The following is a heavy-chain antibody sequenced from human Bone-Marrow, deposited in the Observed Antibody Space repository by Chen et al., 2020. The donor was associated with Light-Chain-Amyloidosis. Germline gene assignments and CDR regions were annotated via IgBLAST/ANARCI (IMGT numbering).Heavy chain of an antibody. V-gene: IGHV3-74*01. J-gene: IGHJ4*02. CDR3: SREFTGYDDY. CDR2: IKPDGTRV. D-gene: IGHD5-12*01. Sequence: DVQLLESGGGLVQPGGSLRLSCAASGFTFRTSWMHWVRHAPGRGLVWVSRIKPDGTRVDDADSVRGRVTISRDDAKSTVYLQMNSLRAEDTAVYYCSREFTGYDDYWGQGTLVTVSS. CDR1: GFTFRTSW.